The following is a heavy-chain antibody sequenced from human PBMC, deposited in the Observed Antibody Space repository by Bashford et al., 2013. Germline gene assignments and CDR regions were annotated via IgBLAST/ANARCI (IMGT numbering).Heavy chain of an antibody. CDR2: IRTEAYGGTE. Sequence: GSLRLSCTTSGFTFRDYAMSWVRQAPGKGLEWVGFIRTEAYGGTEEYAASVKGRFTISRDDSKSIVYLQMNSLKTEDTAVYYCTSRSANGGNYVDFFDYWGQGTLVTVSS. CDR3: TSRSANGGNYVDFFDY. J-gene: IGHJ4*02. D-gene: IGHD2-8*01. V-gene: IGHV3-49*04. CDR1: GFTFRDYA.